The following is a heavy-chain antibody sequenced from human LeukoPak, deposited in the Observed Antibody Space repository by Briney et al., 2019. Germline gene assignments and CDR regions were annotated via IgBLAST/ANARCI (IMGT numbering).Heavy chain of an antibody. Sequence: ASVKVSCKASGGTFSSYAISWVRQAPGQGLEWMGGIIPIFGTANYAQKFQGRVTITADESTSTAYMELSSLRSEDTAVYYCAKGNWDDALGYFDFWGQGTLVTVSS. CDR2: IIPIFGTA. V-gene: IGHV1-69*01. CDR3: AKGNWDDALGYFDF. J-gene: IGHJ4*02. CDR1: GGTFSSYA. D-gene: IGHD1-1*01.